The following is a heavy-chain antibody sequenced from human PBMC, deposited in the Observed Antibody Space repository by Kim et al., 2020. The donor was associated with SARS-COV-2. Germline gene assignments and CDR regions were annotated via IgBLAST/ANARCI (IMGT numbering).Heavy chain of an antibody. D-gene: IGHD3-10*01. CDR3: AGVDNSYGSGAYVE. V-gene: IGHV3-21*01. Sequence: GGSLRLSCAASGFTFSTYSMNWVRQAPGKGLEWVSSISSNSSYIYYVDSMKGRFTISRDNAKSSLYLQMNSLRAEDTAVYYCAGVDNSYGSGAYVEWGQGTLVTVSS. J-gene: IGHJ4*02. CDR2: ISSNSSYI. CDR1: GFTFSTYS.